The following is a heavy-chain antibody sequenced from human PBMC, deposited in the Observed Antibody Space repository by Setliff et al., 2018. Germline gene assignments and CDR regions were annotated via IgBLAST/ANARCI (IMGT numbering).Heavy chain of an antibody. CDR2: ISPYSGET. J-gene: IGHJ4*02. D-gene: IGHD2-21*01. Sequence: ASVKVSCKTSGFNFITYGFSWVRQAPGQGLEWMGWISPYSGETNNAQKFQGRLSVTADTSSKTIYMELRSLTSDDTAVYFCTTSRAPRVVLAADFDLWGQGTPVTVS. V-gene: IGHV1-18*01. CDR3: TTSRAPRVVLAADFDL. CDR1: GFNFITYG.